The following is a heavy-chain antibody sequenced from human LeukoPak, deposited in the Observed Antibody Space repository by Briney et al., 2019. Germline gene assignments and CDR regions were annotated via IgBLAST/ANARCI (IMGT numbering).Heavy chain of an antibody. J-gene: IGHJ5*02. V-gene: IGHV3-53*05. Sequence: GGSLRLSCAASGFTVSSNYMSWVRQAPWKGLEWVSVIYIGGSTYYADSVKGRFTISRDNSKNTVFLQMNSLRAEDTAVYYCARGGPYCSSTSCYSPNWFDPWGQGTLVTVSS. CDR3: ARGGPYCSSTSCYSPNWFDP. CDR1: GFTVSSNY. CDR2: IYIGGST. D-gene: IGHD2-2*01.